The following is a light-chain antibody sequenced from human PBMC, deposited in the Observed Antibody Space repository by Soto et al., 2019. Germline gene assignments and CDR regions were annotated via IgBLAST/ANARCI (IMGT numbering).Light chain of an antibody. CDR3: QLYDNSLYT. J-gene: IGKJ2*01. V-gene: IGKV3-20*01. Sequence: EIVLTQSAGTLSLSPGERATLSCRASKSVSSNYLAWYQQKPGQAPRLLIYGASTRATGIPDRFSGSGSGTDFTLTISRLEPEDFAVYYCQLYDNSLYTFGQGTNLDIK. CDR1: KSVSSNY. CDR2: GAS.